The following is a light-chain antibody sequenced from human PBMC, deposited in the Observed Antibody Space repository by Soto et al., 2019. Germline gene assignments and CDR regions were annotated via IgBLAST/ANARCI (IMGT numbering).Light chain of an antibody. J-gene: IGKJ4*01. CDR3: KQYSSPPPT. Sequence: EIVLTQSPGTLSLSPGERVTLSCRASQSVSSSYLAWYQQRPGQAPRLLIHGATSRDTGIPDRFSGSGSGTDFTLTISRLEPEDFALYYCKQYSSPPPTFGGGTKVEIK. V-gene: IGKV3-20*01. CDR2: GAT. CDR1: QSVSSSY.